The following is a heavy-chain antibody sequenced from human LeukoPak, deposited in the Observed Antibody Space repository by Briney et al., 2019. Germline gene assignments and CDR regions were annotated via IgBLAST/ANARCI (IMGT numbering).Heavy chain of an antibody. CDR3: ARDRRDGYNVLDY. D-gene: IGHD5-24*01. CDR1: GYTFTSYY. CDR2: INPSGGST. V-gene: IGHV1-46*01. J-gene: IGHJ4*02. Sequence: ASVKVSCKASGYTFTSYYMHWVRQAPGQGLEWMGIINPSGGSTSYAQKFQGRVTMTRDMSTSTVYMELNSLRAEDTAMYYCARDRRDGYNVLDYWGQGTLVTVSS.